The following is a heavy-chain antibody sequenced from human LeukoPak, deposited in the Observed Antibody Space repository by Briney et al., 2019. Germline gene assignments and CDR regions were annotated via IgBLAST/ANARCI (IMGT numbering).Heavy chain of an antibody. V-gene: IGHV4-59*01. CDR2: TYYSGAT. CDR3: ARVQAELAPNNAFDI. Sequence: SETLSLTCTVSGGSISSYYWSWIRQPPGKGLEWIGNTYYSGATNYNPSLKSRVTISVDTSRNQFSLKLSSVTAADTAMYYCARVQAELAPNNAFDIWGQGTMVTVSS. D-gene: IGHD1-7*01. CDR1: GGSISSYY. J-gene: IGHJ3*02.